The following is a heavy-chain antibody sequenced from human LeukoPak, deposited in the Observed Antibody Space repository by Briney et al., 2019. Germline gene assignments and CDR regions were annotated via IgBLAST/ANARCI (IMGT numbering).Heavy chain of an antibody. J-gene: IGHJ6*02. V-gene: IGHV1-18*01. D-gene: IGHD2-2*01. CDR3: ARVALYCSSTSCYGMKLRYYYGMDV. Sequence: ASVNVSCKASGYTFNSYGISWVRQAPGQGLEWMGWISAYNGNTNYAQKLQGRVTMTTDTSTSTAYMELRSLRSDDTAVYYCARVALYCSSTSCYGMKLRYYYGMDVWGQGTTVTVSS. CDR2: ISAYNGNT. CDR1: GYTFNSYG.